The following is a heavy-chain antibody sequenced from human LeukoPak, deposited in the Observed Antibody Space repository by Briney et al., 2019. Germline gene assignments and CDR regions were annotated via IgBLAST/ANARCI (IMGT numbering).Heavy chain of an antibody. CDR3: ARVEPPAYYYGMDV. Sequence: SETLSLTCTVSGGSLSSYYWSWIRQPPGKGLEWIGHIYFSGSTNYNATLQSRVTISVDTSKNQFSLNLKSVTAADTAVYYCARVEPPAYYYGMDVWGQGTTVIVSS. D-gene: IGHD1-1*01. CDR2: IYFSGST. CDR1: GGSLSSYY. J-gene: IGHJ6*02. V-gene: IGHV4-59*01.